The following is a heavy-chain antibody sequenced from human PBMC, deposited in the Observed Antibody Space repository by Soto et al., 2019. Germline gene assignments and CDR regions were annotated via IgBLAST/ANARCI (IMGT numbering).Heavy chain of an antibody. CDR1: EGTFSNAW. CDR2: IKSKTDGGTT. D-gene: IGHD6-13*01. Sequence: GGSLRLSYAASEGTFSNAWMSWVRQAPGKGLEWVGRIKSKTDGGTTDYAAPVKGRFTISRDDSKNTLYLQMNSLKTEDTAVYYCTTDGPIAAAGTHYYYYGMDVWGQGTTVPVSS. V-gene: IGHV3-15*01. J-gene: IGHJ6*02. CDR3: TTDGPIAAAGTHYYYYGMDV.